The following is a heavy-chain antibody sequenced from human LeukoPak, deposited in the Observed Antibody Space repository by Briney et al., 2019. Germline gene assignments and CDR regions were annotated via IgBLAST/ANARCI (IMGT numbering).Heavy chain of an antibody. CDR1: GGPFSGYF. J-gene: IGHJ4*02. V-gene: IGHV4-34*01. D-gene: IGHD4-23*01. Sequence: PSETLSLTCAVSGGPFSGYFWNWIRQPPGKSLERIGEINDRGITNYNPSLKSRVTISVDTSRDQLSLKLTSVTAADTAVYYCARDPTTVVTVPYYFDDWGQGTLVTVSS. CDR2: INDRGIT. CDR3: ARDPTTVVTVPYYFDD.